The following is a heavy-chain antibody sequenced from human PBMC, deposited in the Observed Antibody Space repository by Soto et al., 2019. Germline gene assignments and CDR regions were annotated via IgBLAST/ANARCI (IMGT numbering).Heavy chain of an antibody. J-gene: IGHJ6*02. Sequence: PGGSLRLSCAASGFTFSSYAMSWVRQAPGKGLEWVSAISGSGGSTYYADSVKGRFTISRDNSKNTLYLQMNSLRAEDKAVYYCAKVSFFGVVIINYYYGMDVWGQGTTVTVSS. CDR1: GFTFSSYA. CDR3: AKVSFFGVVIINYYYGMDV. V-gene: IGHV3-23*01. CDR2: ISGSGGST. D-gene: IGHD3-3*01.